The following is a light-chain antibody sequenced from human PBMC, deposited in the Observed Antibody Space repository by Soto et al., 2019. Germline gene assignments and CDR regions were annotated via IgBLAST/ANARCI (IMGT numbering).Light chain of an antibody. J-gene: IGKJ1*01. V-gene: IGKV3-20*01. CDR2: GAS. CDR3: HQCGNSPPWT. CDR1: QSVSSRY. Sequence: IGLTQSPGTLSLSQGERATLSCRASQSVSSRYLAWYQQKPGQAPRLLIYGASSRATGIPDRFSGSGSGTDFTLTISRLEPEDFAVYYCHQCGNSPPWTFGQGTKVDI.